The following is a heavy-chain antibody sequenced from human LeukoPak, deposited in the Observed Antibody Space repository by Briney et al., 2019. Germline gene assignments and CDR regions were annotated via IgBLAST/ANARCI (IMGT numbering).Heavy chain of an antibody. D-gene: IGHD3-16*01. Sequence: GGSLRLSCAASEFTFDYYGMSWVRQAPGKGLEWVSGINCNGYSIGYADSVKGRFTISRDNGKNFLYLQMNSLKAEDTAFYHCARVDYASGYFDLWGRGTLVTVSS. CDR2: INCNGYSI. V-gene: IGHV3-20*01. CDR3: ARVDYASGYFDL. CDR1: EFTFDYYG. J-gene: IGHJ2*01.